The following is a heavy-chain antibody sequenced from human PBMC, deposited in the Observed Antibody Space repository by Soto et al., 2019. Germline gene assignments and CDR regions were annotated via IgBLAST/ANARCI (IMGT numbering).Heavy chain of an antibody. CDR2: IYYSGST. CDR1: GGSISSYY. Sequence: SETLSLTCTVSGGSISSYYWSWIRQPPGKGLEWIGYIYYSGSTNYNPSLKSRVTISVDTSKNQFSLKLSSVTAADTAVYYCARFAYVKNWFGPWGQGTLVIVSS. CDR3: ARFAYVKNWFGP. J-gene: IGHJ5*02. D-gene: IGHD3-16*01. V-gene: IGHV4-59*01.